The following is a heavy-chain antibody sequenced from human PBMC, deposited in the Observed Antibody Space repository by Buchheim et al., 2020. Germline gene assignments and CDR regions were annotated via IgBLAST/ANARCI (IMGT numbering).Heavy chain of an antibody. D-gene: IGHD2-2*01. J-gene: IGHJ6*02. CDR2: LYTSGST. V-gene: IGHV4-61*02. Sequence: QVQLQESGPGLVKPSQTLSLTCTVSGGSISSGSYYWSWIRQPAGKGLEWIGRLYTSGSTNYNPSLKSRVTISVDTSKNQFSLKLGSVTAADTAVYYCARGIVVVPAADYYYYGMDVWGQGTT. CDR3: ARGIVVVPAADYYYYGMDV. CDR1: GGSISSGSYY.